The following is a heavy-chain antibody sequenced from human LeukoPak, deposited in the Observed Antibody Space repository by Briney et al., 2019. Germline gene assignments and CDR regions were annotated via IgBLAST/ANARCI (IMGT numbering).Heavy chain of an antibody. J-gene: IGHJ4*02. D-gene: IGHD3-10*01. CDR2: LSGSGGST. CDR1: GFTFSSYA. V-gene: IGHV3-23*01. Sequence: PGGSLRLSCAASGFTFSSYAMSWVRQAPGKGLEWVSALSGSGGSTYYADSVKGRFTISRDNSKNTLYLQMNSLRAEDTAVYYCAKDDGIRYYYGSGSYLDFLFDYWGQGTLVTVSS. CDR3: AKDDGIRYYYGSGSYLDFLFDY.